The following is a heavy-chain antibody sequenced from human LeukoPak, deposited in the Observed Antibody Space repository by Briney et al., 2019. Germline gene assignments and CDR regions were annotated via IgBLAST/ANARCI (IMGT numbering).Heavy chain of an antibody. CDR1: GFTFSSYG. V-gene: IGHV3-30*02. CDR3: AKGPYGDYYFDY. D-gene: IGHD4-17*01. CDR2: IRYDGSNK. J-gene: IGHJ4*02. Sequence: GGSLRLSCAASGFTFSSYGMHWVRQAPGKGLEWVAFIRYDGSNKYYADSVKGRFTISRDNSKDTLYLQMNSLRAEDTAVYYCAKGPYGDYYFDYWGQGILVTVSS.